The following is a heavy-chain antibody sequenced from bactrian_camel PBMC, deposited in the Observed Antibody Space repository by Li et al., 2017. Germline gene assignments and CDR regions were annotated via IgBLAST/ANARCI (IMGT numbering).Heavy chain of an antibody. CDR1: GFTFTAYD. CDR2: INIAGDDT. CDR3: ATRARTSRTSYTY. V-gene: IGHV3S40*01. J-gene: IGHJ4*01. D-gene: IGHD5*01. Sequence: VQLVESGGGSVQSGGSLRLSCAASGFTFTAYDMSWVRQAPGKGLEWVTRINIAGDDTIYADSVKGRFTISRDDAKNTLYLQMNSLKSEDTGLYYCATRARTSRTSYTYWGQGTQVTVS.